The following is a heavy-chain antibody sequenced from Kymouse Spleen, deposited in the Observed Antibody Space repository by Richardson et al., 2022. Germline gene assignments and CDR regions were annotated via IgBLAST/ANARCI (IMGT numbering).Heavy chain of an antibody. CDR3: TTDRAGTTNYYYGMDV. Sequence: EVQLVESGGGLVKPGGSLRLSCAASGFTFSNAWMSWVRQAPGKGLEWVGRIKSKTDGGTTDYAAPVKGRFTISRDDSKNTLYLQMNSLKTEDTAVYYCTTDRAGTTNYYYGMDVWGQGTTVTVSS. V-gene: IGHV3-15*01. CDR1: GFTFSNAW. J-gene: IGHJ6*02. CDR2: IKSKTDGGTT. D-gene: IGHD1-7*01.